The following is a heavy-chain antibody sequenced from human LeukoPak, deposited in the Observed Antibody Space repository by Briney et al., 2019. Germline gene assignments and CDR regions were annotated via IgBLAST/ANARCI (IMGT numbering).Heavy chain of an antibody. Sequence: GGSLRLSCAASGFTGFTFSNYAIHWVRQAPGKGLQWVTVISDDGSKKYYADSVKGRFTISRDNSKNTVYLQMNSLRAEDTAVYYCAKDYDFWSGYSYFDYWGQGTLVTVSS. D-gene: IGHD3-3*01. J-gene: IGHJ4*02. CDR1: GFTGFTFSNYA. V-gene: IGHV3-30*04. CDR2: ISDDGSKK. CDR3: AKDYDFWSGYSYFDY.